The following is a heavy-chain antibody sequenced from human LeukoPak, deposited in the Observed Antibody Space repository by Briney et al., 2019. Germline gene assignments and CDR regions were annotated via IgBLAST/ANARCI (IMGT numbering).Heavy chain of an antibody. CDR2: INHSGST. D-gene: IGHD2-2*02. V-gene: IGHV4-4*02. Sequence: SETLSLTCAVSGGSISSSNWWSWVRQPPGKGLEWIGEINHSGSTNYNPSLKSRVTISVDTSKNQFSLKLSSVTAADTAVYYCARVLSSGYCSSTSCYSPFDYWGQGTLVTVSS. CDR1: GGSISSSNW. CDR3: ARVLSSGYCSSTSCYSPFDY. J-gene: IGHJ4*02.